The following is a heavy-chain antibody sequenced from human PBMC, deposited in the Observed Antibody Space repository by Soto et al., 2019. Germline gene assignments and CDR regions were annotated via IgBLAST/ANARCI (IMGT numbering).Heavy chain of an antibody. Sequence: ASVKVSCKASGYTFSKYAMQWVRQALGQRPEWMGWINAGNGNTKYSQKFQGRVTITRDTSASTAYMELSSLRSEDTAVYYCARSDIVATMAVFDYWGQGTLVTVSS. D-gene: IGHD5-12*01. CDR1: GYTFSKYA. CDR3: ARSDIVATMAVFDY. J-gene: IGHJ4*02. CDR2: INAGNGNT. V-gene: IGHV1-3*01.